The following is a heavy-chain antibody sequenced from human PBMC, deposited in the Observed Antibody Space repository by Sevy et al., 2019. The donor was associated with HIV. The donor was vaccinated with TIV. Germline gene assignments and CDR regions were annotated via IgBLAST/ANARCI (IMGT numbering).Heavy chain of an antibody. Sequence: GGSLRLSCAASGFTFSRYWMSWVRQAPGKGLEWVANIKQDGSEKYYVDSVKGRFTISRDNAKNSLYLQMNSLRAEDTGVYYCARLKDDSSGYTFGYWGQGTLVTVSS. J-gene: IGHJ4*02. CDR2: IKQDGSEK. D-gene: IGHD3-22*01. V-gene: IGHV3-7*03. CDR1: GFTFSRYW. CDR3: ARLKDDSSGYTFGY.